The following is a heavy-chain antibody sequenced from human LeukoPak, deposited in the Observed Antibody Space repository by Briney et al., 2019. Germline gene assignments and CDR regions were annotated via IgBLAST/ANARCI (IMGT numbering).Heavy chain of an antibody. Sequence: SETLSLTCTVSGGSISSSSYYWGWIRQPPGKGLEWIGSIYYSGSTYYNPSLKSRVTISVDTSKNQFSLKLSPVTAADTAVYYCARHGYSGYSYYFDYWGQGTLVTVSS. CDR3: ARHGYSGYSYYFDY. CDR2: IYYSGST. V-gene: IGHV4-39*01. D-gene: IGHD5-12*01. J-gene: IGHJ4*02. CDR1: GGSISSSSYY.